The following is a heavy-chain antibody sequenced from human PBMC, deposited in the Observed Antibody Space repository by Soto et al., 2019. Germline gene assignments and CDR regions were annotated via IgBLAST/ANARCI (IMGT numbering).Heavy chain of an antibody. V-gene: IGHV4-38-2*02. CDR2: MYHSGST. CDR1: GYPISSGYY. J-gene: IGHJ4*02. Sequence: SETLSLTCAVSGYPISSGYYWGWIWQSPGKGLEWIGSMYHSGSTYYNPSLKSRVTMSVDTSKNQFSLKLSSVTAADTAVYYCARDPRDLLVVVTATLFDYWGQGTLVTVSS. CDR3: ARDPRDLLVVVTATLFDY. D-gene: IGHD2-15*01.